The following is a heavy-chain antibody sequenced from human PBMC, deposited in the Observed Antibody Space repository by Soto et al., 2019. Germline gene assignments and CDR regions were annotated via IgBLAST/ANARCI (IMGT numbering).Heavy chain of an antibody. V-gene: IGHV4-30-4*01. Sequence: QVQLQESGPGLVKPSQTLSLTCTVSGGSISSGDYYWSWIRQPPGKGLEWIGYIYYSGSTYYNPSLKSRVTISVDTSKNQFSLKLSAVTAADTAVYYCARDLRRGGDCYDYWGQGTLVTVSS. J-gene: IGHJ4*02. CDR3: ARDLRRGGDCYDY. CDR2: IYYSGST. CDR1: GGSISSGDYY. D-gene: IGHD2-21*01.